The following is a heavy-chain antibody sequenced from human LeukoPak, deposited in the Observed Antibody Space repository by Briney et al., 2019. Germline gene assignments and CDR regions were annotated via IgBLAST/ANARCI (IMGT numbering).Heavy chain of an antibody. CDR1: GFTFSSYG. CDR2: IWYDGSNK. J-gene: IGHJ4*02. V-gene: IGHV3-33*08. CDR3: ARLPDSSSWSGFDY. Sequence: PGGSLRLSCAASGFTFSSYGMHWVRQAPGKGLEWVAVIWYDGSNKYYADSVKGRFTISRDNSKNTLYLQMNSLRAEDTAVYYCARLPDSSSWSGFDYWGQGTLVTVSS. D-gene: IGHD6-13*01.